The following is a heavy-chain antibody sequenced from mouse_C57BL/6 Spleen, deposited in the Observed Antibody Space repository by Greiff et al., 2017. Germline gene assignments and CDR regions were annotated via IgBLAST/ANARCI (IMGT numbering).Heavy chain of an antibody. V-gene: IGHV1-63*01. D-gene: IGHD2-14*01. CDR1: GYTFTNYW. Sequence: VQLQESGAELVRPGTSVKMSCKASGYTFTNYWIGWAKQRPGHGLEWIGDIYPGGGYTNYNEKFKGKATLTADKSSSTAYMQFSSLTSEDSAIYYCAREGVRQDYYAMDYGGQGTSVTGSS. CDR2: IYPGGGYT. CDR3: AREGVRQDYYAMDY. J-gene: IGHJ4*01.